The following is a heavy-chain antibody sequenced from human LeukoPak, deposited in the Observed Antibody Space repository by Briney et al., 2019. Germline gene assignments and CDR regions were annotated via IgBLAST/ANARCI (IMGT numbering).Heavy chain of an antibody. CDR2: IYPGDSDT. CDR3: ARQSGLYCSGGSCQNLDY. V-gene: IGHV5-51*01. CDR1: GYSFTSYW. Sequence: GEPLKISCKASGYSFTSYWIGWVRQMPGKGLEWMGIIYPGDSDTRYSPSFQGQVTISADKSISTAYLQWSSLKASDTAMYYCARQSGLYCSGGSCQNLDYWGQGTLVTVSS. J-gene: IGHJ4*02. D-gene: IGHD2-15*01.